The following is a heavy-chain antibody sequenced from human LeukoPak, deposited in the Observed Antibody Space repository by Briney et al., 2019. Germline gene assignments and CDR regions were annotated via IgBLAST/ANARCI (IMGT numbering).Heavy chain of an antibody. Sequence: GASVKVSFKASGHSFTSYGFSWVRQAPGQGLEWLGWISAYDGGTNYEQKFQGRLTMTTETSTTTAYMELRSLRSDDTAVYYCARLARYHLLEASDIWGQGTMVTVSS. CDR3: ARLARYHLLEASDI. V-gene: IGHV1-18*01. J-gene: IGHJ3*02. CDR2: ISAYDGGT. CDR1: GHSFTSYG. D-gene: IGHD1-14*01.